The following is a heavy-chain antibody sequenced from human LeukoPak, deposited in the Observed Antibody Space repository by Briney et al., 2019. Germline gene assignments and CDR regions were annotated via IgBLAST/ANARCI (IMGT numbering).Heavy chain of an antibody. V-gene: IGHV1-46*01. CDR1: GYTFTSPY. CDR3: ARQRGGQYEDGFDI. D-gene: IGHD2-8*01. CDR2: INPSGGTT. J-gene: IGHJ3*02. Sequence: ASVKVSCKASGYTFTSPYMHWVRQAPGQGLEWMGIINPSGGTTIYAQKFQGRVTMTRDTSTSTVYMELSSLRSEDTAVYYCARQRGGQYEDGFDIWGQGTMVTVSS.